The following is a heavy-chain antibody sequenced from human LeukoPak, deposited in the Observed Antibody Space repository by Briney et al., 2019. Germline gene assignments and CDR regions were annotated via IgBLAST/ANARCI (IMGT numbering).Heavy chain of an antibody. V-gene: IGHV3-7*01. J-gene: IGHJ3*02. CDR1: GFTFSNAW. CDR3: AREGQLGDAFDI. D-gene: IGHD1-1*01. Sequence: GGSLRLSCAASGFTFSNAWMRWVRQAPGKGLEWVANIKQDGSEKYYVDSVKGRFTISRDNAKNSLYLQMNSLRAEDAAVYYCAREGQLGDAFDIWGQGTMVTVSS. CDR2: IKQDGSEK.